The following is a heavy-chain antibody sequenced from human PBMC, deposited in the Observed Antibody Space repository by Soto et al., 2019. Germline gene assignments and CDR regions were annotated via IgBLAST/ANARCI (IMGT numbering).Heavy chain of an antibody. CDR2: INHSGST. D-gene: IGHD2-15*01. V-gene: IGHV4-34*01. Sequence: SETLSLSCAVYGGSFSGYYWSWIRQPPGKGREWIGEINHSGSTNYNPSLKSRVTISVDTSKNQFSLKLSSVTAADPAVYYCAVEPESVVAGLDYWGQGTLVT. CDR1: GGSFSGYY. J-gene: IGHJ4*02. CDR3: AVEPESVVAGLDY.